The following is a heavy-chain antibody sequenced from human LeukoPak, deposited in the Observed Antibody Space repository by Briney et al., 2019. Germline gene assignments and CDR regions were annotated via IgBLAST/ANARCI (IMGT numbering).Heavy chain of an antibody. V-gene: IGHV3-48*04. CDR1: GFTFSSYS. CDR2: ISYNSSTI. Sequence: GGSLRLSCAASGFTFSSYSMNWVRQAPGKGLEWVSYISYNSSTIYYADSVKGRFTIARDNAKNSLYLQMNSLRAEDTAVYYCARGSVASFYYYYYMDVWVKGSTV. D-gene: IGHD1-26*01. CDR3: ARGSVASFYYYYYMDV. J-gene: IGHJ6*03.